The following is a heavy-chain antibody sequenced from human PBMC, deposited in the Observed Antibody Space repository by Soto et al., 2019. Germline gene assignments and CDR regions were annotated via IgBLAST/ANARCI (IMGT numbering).Heavy chain of an antibody. CDR1: GYTLTELS. D-gene: IGHD2-2*01. CDR2: FDPEDGET. J-gene: IGHJ5*02. V-gene: IGHV1-24*01. CDR3: ATVRWNCSSTSCYWPRGNWFGP. Sequence: GASVKVSCKVSGYTLTELSMHWVRQAPGKGLEWMGGFDPEDGETIYAQKFQGRVTMTEDTSTDTAYMELSSLRSEDTAVYYCATVRWNCSSTSCYWPRGNWFGPWGQGTLVTVSS.